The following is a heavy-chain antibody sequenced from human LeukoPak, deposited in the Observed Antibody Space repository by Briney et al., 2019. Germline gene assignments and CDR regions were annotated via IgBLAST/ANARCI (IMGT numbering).Heavy chain of an antibody. CDR1: GGSISSSSYY. CDR2: IYYSGST. V-gene: IGHV4-39*01. J-gene: IGHJ4*02. Sequence: SETLSLTCTVSGGSISSSSYYWGWIRQPPGKGLEWIGSIYYSGSTYYNPSLKSRVTISVDTSKNQFSLKLSSVTAADTAVYYCARGDCSGGSCYLFDYWGQGALVTVS. D-gene: IGHD2-15*01. CDR3: ARGDCSGGSCYLFDY.